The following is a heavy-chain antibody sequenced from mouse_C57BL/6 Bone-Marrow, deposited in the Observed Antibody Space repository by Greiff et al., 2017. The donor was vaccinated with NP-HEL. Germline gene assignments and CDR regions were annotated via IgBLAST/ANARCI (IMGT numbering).Heavy chain of an antibody. Sequence: EVQLQQSGAELVRPGASVKLSCTASGFNIKDDYMHWVKQRPEQGLEWIGWIDPENGDTEYASKFQGKATITADTSSNTAYLQLSSLTSEDTAVYYCTTVYYGSSYRYFDVWGTGTTVTVSS. D-gene: IGHD1-1*01. J-gene: IGHJ1*03. V-gene: IGHV14-4*01. CDR1: GFNIKDDY. CDR2: IDPENGDT. CDR3: TTVYYGSSYRYFDV.